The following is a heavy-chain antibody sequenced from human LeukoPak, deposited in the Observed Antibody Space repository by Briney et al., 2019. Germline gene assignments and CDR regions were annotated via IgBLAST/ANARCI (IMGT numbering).Heavy chain of an antibody. D-gene: IGHD2-15*01. CDR2: ISGYNGKT. CDR1: GYTFASYG. CDR3: ARDAAATQGTLSDY. V-gene: IGHV1-18*04. Sequence: ASVKVSCKASGYTFASYGISWVRQATGQGLEWMGWISGYNGKTNYAEKLQGRVTMTTDTSTSTAYMELRSLRSDDTAVYYCARDAAATQGTLSDYWGQGTLVTVSS. J-gene: IGHJ4*02.